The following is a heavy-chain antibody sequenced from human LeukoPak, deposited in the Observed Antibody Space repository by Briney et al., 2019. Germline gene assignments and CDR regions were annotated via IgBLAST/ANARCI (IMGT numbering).Heavy chain of an antibody. V-gene: IGHV3-7*03. CDR3: ARGDYYGSGTYYHDAFDI. CDR1: GFTFSSYW. J-gene: IGHJ3*02. CDR2: IKPDGSEK. D-gene: IGHD3-10*01. Sequence: GGSLRLSCAASGFTFSSYWMSWVRQAPRKGLEWVANIKPDGSEKHYVDSVKGRLTIARDNAKNSLYLQMNSLRAKDTAVYYCARGDYYGSGTYYHDAFDIWGQGTMVTVSS.